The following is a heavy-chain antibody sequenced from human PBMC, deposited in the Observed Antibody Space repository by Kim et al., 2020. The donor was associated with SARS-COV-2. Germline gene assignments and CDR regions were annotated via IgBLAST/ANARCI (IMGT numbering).Heavy chain of an antibody. D-gene: IGHD3-16*02. V-gene: IGHV3-23*01. J-gene: IGHJ4*02. CDR2: ISGSGGST. CDR1: GFTFSSYA. Sequence: GGSLRLSCAASGFTFSSYAMSWVRQAPGKGLEWVSAISGSGGSTYYADSAKGRFTISRDNSKNTLYLQMNSLRAEDTAVYYCAKDPGTITFGGVIVIGAIDYWGQGTLVTVSS. CDR3: AKDPGTITFGGVIVIGAIDY.